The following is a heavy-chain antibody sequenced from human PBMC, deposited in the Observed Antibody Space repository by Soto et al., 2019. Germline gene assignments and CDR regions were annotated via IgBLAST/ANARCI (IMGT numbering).Heavy chain of an antibody. D-gene: IGHD3-3*02. CDR2: IYNSGGP. Sequence: QVQLQESGPDLVRPSGPLSLTWPVPGGPIGSINWWGGFRQPQGKGREWFGEIYNSGGPNYNPSLKSRVTISVDKSKTQFSLKLSSVTAADTAVYYCARVLGNDAFDIWGQGTMVTVSS. CDR1: GGPIGSINW. V-gene: IGHV4-4*02. CDR3: ARVLGNDAFDI. J-gene: IGHJ3*02.